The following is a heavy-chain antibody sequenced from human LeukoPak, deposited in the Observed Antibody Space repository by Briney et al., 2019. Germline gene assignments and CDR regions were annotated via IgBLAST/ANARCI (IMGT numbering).Heavy chain of an antibody. CDR1: GFSFSTYS. CDR2: IKEEGSEK. Sequence: GGSLRLSCAASGFSFSTYSMNWVRQAPGKGLEWLASIKEEGSEKFYVDSVKGRFTISRDNAKNSLYLQMNSLRVEDAALYYCKGGEHLGQGTLVTVAS. V-gene: IGHV3-7*04. J-gene: IGHJ4*01. CDR3: KGGEH. D-gene: IGHD1-26*01.